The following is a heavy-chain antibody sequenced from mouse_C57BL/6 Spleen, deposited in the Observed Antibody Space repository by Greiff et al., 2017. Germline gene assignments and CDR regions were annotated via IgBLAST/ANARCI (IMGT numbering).Heavy chain of an antibody. V-gene: IGHV1-82*01. Sequence: QVQLQQSGPELVKPGASVKISCKASGYAFSSSWMNWVKQRPGKGLEWIGRIYPGDGDTNYNGKFKGKATLTADKSSSTAYMQLSSLTSEDSAVCFCARSYDGYYSFFYWGQGTTLTVSS. CDR3: ARSYDGYYSFFY. CDR1: GYAFSSSW. J-gene: IGHJ2*01. CDR2: IYPGDGDT. D-gene: IGHD2-3*01.